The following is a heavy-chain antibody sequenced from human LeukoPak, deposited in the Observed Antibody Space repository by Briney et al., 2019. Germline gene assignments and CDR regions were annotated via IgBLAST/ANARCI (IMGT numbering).Heavy chain of an antibody. CDR3: ARVVYDSSGYYSFDY. D-gene: IGHD3-22*01. V-gene: IGHV1-46*01. J-gene: IGHJ4*02. CDR1: GYXFSSHY. CDR2: INPSGGGT. Sequence: GASVKVSCKASGYXFSSHYIHWVRQAPGQGLEWMGTINPSGGGTSYAQKFQGRVTMTRDTSTSTVYMDLSSLRSEDTAVYYCARVVYDSSGYYSFDYWGQGTLVTVSS.